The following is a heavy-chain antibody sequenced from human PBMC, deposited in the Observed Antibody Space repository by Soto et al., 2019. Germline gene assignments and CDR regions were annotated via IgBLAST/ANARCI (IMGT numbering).Heavy chain of an antibody. Sequence: GEPLKISCTGSGYIFTNYWIGWVRQMPGKDLEWMGIVYPADSNTRYSPSLQGQVTISADKSISTAYLQWSSLKASDTAIYYCARRCAAVGTFDYWGQGTPVTVSS. CDR3: ARRCAAVGTFDY. D-gene: IGHD6-13*01. J-gene: IGHJ4*02. CDR2: VYPADSNT. CDR1: GYIFTNYW. V-gene: IGHV5-51*01.